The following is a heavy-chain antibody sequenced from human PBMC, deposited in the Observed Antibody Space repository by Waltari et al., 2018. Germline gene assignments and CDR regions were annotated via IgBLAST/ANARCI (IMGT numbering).Heavy chain of an antibody. V-gene: IGHV3-53*01. D-gene: IGHD6-25*01. Sequence: EVQLVESGGGLLQPGGSLRLSCAASGFTVSSVYMTWVRPAPGKGLEWVSVIYRGDITDYADSVRGRFTISRDNSKNTLYLQMNSLRAEDTAVYYCAKDNRDGYWTWCQGTMVTVSS. J-gene: IGHJ3*01. CDR2: IYRGDIT. CDR3: AKDNRDGYWT. CDR1: GFTVSSVY.